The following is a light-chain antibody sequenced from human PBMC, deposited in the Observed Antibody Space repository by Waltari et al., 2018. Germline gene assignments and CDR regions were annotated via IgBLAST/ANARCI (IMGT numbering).Light chain of an antibody. CDR2: RDD. CDR1: NIESKT. V-gene: IGLV3-9*01. CDR3: QVWDINTEV. J-gene: IGLJ1*01. Sequence: SYELTQPLSVSVALGQTARITCVGDNIESKTVHWYPQKPGQAPVLVIYRDDSRASGAPERFSGSNSGNTATLTIGRAQAGDEADYYCQVWDINTEVFGTGTKVTVL.